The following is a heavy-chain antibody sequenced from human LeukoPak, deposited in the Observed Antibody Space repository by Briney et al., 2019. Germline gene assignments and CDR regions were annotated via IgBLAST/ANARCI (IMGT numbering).Heavy chain of an antibody. J-gene: IGHJ5*02. Sequence: GESLKISCKGSGYSFTSYWIGWVRQMPGKGLEWMGIIYPGDSDTRYSPSFQCQVTISADKSISTAYLQWSSLKASDTAMDYCARRRSSSWVAVGWFDPWGQGTLVTVSS. CDR3: ARRRSSSWVAVGWFDP. V-gene: IGHV5-51*01. D-gene: IGHD6-13*01. CDR1: GYSFTSYW. CDR2: IYPGDSDT.